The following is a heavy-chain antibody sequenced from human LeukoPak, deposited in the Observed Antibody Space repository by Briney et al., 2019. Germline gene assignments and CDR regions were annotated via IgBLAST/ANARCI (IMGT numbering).Heavy chain of an antibody. Sequence: GGSLRLSCAASGFTFSNAWMSWVRQAPGKVLEWVGRIKSKTDGGTTDYAAPVKGRFTISRDDSKNTLYLQMNSLKTEDTAVYYCTTVYEDSGYEGEHYYSYYGMDVWGQGTTVTVSS. J-gene: IGHJ6*02. CDR1: GFTFSNAW. D-gene: IGHD5-12*01. CDR3: TTVYEDSGYEGEHYYSYYGMDV. V-gene: IGHV3-15*01. CDR2: IKSKTDGGTT.